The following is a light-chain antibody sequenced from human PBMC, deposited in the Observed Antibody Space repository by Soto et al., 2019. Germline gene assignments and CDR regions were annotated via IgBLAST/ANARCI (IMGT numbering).Light chain of an antibody. Sequence: AIQLTQSPSSLPASLGDRVPITCGASQGISSALAWYQQKQGKAPKLLIYDASSLESGVPSRFRGSGSGTDATLTISSLQPEDVETYYGQQFNNYPLTFGGGTKVDIK. CDR3: QQFNNYPLT. J-gene: IGKJ4*01. V-gene: IGKV1D-13*01. CDR2: DAS. CDR1: QGISSA.